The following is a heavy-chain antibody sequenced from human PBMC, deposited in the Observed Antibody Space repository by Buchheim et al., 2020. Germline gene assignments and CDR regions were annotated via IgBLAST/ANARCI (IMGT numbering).Heavy chain of an antibody. CDR3: ARDRAYKVVGGILEY. CDR2: INPSGGST. V-gene: IGHV1-46*01. J-gene: IGHJ4*02. Sequence: QVQLVQSGAEVKKSGASVKVSCKASGYTFTSYAMHWVRQAPGQGLQWVGIINPSGGSTSYAQKFQGRVTMTRDTSTSTVYIELSSLRSEDTAVYYCARDRAYKVVGGILEYWGQGT. CDR1: GYTFTSYA. D-gene: IGHD1-26*01.